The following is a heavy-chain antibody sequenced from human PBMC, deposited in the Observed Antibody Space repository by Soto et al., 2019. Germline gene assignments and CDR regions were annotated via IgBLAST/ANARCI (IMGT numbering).Heavy chain of an antibody. D-gene: IGHD2-2*01. Sequence: GGSLRLSCAASGFTFSSYWMSWVRQAPGKGLEWVANIKQDGGEKYYVDSVKGRFTISRDNAKNSLYLQMNSLRAEDTAVYYCARRLYCSSTSCYHHNWFDPWGQGTLVTVSS. CDR1: GFTFSSYW. V-gene: IGHV3-7*03. CDR3: ARRLYCSSTSCYHHNWFDP. CDR2: IKQDGGEK. J-gene: IGHJ5*02.